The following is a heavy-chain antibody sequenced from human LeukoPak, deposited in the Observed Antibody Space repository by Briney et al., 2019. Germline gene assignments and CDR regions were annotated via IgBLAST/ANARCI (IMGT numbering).Heavy chain of an antibody. CDR1: GFTFDDYA. CDR3: AKSGAEYGSSFDY. Sequence: GGSLRLSCAASGFTFDDYAMHWVRQAPGKGLEWVSGVSWNSGSIGYADSVKRRFTISRDNAKNSLYLQMNSLRAEDTALYYCAKSGAEYGSSFDYWGQGTLVTVSS. CDR2: VSWNSGSI. D-gene: IGHD6-6*01. J-gene: IGHJ4*02. V-gene: IGHV3-9*01.